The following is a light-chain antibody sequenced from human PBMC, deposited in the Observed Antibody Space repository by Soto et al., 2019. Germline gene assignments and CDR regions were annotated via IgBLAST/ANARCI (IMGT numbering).Light chain of an antibody. V-gene: IGKV3-20*01. CDR1: QSVSSSY. CDR3: QQYGSSPT. J-gene: IGKJ4*01. CDR2: GAS. Sequence: EIVLTQSPGTLSLSPGERAILSYRASQSVSSSYLAWYQQKPGQAPRLLIYGASSRATGIPDRFSGSGSGTDFTLTISRLEPEDFAVYYCQQYGSSPTFGGGTKVEIK.